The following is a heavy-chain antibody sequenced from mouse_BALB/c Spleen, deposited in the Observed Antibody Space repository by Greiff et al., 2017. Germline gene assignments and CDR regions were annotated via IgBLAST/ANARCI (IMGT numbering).Heavy chain of an antibody. D-gene: IGHD1-2*01. CDR3: ARDRRLLFDC. V-gene: IGHV2-9*02. CDR2: IWAGGST. Sequence: VMLVESGPRLVAPSQSLSITCTVPGFSLTSYGVHWVRQPPGKGLEWLGVIWAGGSTNYNSALMSRLSISKDNSKSQVFLKMNSLQTDDTDMYYCARDRRLLFDCGGRGATRTVT. J-gene: IGHJ2*01. CDR1: GFSLTSYG.